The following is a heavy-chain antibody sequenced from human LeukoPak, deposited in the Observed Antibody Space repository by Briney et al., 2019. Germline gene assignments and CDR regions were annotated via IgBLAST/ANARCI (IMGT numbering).Heavy chain of an antibody. D-gene: IGHD3-3*01. J-gene: IGHJ4*02. CDR1: GFSVSSNY. CDR3: ASEATTILGGQDY. V-gene: IGHV3-53*01. Sequence: GGSLRLSCEASGFSVSSNYMSWVRQTPGKGLEWVSVLYSGGTTYYADSVKGRFTISRDNSKNTLYLQMNSLRAEDTAVYYCASEATTILGGQDYWGQGTLVTVSS. CDR2: LYSGGTT.